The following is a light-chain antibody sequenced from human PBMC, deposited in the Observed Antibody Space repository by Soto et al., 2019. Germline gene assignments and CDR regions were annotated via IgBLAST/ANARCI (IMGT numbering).Light chain of an antibody. CDR3: QQYGSSPPIT. Sequence: EIVLTQSPGTLSLSPGERATLSCRASQSVSSSFLAWYQHKPGQAPRLLIFGASSRATDIPDRFSGSGSGTDFTLTISRLEPEDFAMYYCQQYGSSPPITFGQGTRLEIK. J-gene: IGKJ5*01. CDR2: GAS. V-gene: IGKV3-20*01. CDR1: QSVSSSF.